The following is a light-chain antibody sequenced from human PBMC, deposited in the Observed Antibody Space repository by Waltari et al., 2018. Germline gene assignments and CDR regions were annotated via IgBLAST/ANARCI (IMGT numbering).Light chain of an antibody. CDR3: MQGLHLPYT. CDR2: AVS. Sequence: DVVMTQTPLSLSVTPGQPASISCKSSPSLLHSDGKTYLHWYQQKSGQSPRPLIYAVSSRFFGVSDRFSGSGSGTDFTLKISRVEAEDVGIYYCMQGLHLPYTFGQWTRLAIK. V-gene: IGKV2-29*02. CDR1: PSLLHSDGKTY. J-gene: IGKJ2*01.